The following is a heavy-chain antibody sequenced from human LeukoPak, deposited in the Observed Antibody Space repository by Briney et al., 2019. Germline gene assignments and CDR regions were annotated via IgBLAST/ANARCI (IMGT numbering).Heavy chain of an antibody. V-gene: IGHV3-53*01. CDR3: EMTPFDY. Sequence: GGSLRLSCAASGFTVSSNYMSWVRQAPGKGLEWVSVVYSGGSTYYADSVKGRFTISRDNSKNTLSLQMNSLRVEDTAVYYCEMTPFDYWGQGTLVTVSS. CDR1: GFTVSSNY. J-gene: IGHJ4*02. CDR2: VYSGGST.